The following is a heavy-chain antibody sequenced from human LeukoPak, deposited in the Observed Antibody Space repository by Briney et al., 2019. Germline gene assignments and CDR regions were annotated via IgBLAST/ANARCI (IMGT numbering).Heavy chain of an antibody. Sequence: SETLSLTCAVYGGSFSGYYWSWIRQPPGKGLEWIGEINHSGSTNYNPSLKSRVTISVDTSKNQFSLKLSSVTAADTAVYYCARLSRWWGQGTLATVSS. J-gene: IGHJ4*02. CDR1: GGSFSGYY. CDR2: INHSGST. CDR3: ARLSRW. D-gene: IGHD1-1*01. V-gene: IGHV4-34*01.